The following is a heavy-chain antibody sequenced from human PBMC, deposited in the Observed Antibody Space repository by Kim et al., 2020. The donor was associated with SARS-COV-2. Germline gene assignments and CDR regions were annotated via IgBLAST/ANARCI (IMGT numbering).Heavy chain of an antibody. CDR3: ARLQYYYGSGSTGPFDY. J-gene: IGHJ4*02. CDR2: IYPGDSDT. CDR1: GYSFTSYW. Sequence: GESLKISCKGSGYSFTSYWIGWVRQMPGKGLEWMGIIYPGDSDTRYSPSFQGQVTISADKSISTAYLQWSSLKASDTDMYYCARLQYYYGSGSTGPFDYWGQGALGTVSS. V-gene: IGHV5-51*01. D-gene: IGHD3-10*01.